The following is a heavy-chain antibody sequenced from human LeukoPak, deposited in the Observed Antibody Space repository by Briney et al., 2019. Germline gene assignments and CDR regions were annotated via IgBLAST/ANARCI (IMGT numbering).Heavy chain of an antibody. CDR2: IFPGDSGT. CDR1: GYGFTTYW. CDR3: ARGIIGYFYYMDV. Sequence: GESLKISCRGAGYGFTTYWTAWVRQTPTKGLEWMATIFPGDSGTRYSPSFQGQVTISADSSISTAYLQWSSLKVSDTATYYCARGIIGYFYYMDVWGEGTTVNVSS. V-gene: IGHV5-51*01. D-gene: IGHD2/OR15-2a*01. J-gene: IGHJ6*03.